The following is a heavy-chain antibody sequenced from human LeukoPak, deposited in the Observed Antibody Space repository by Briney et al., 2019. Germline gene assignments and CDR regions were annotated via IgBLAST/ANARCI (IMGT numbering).Heavy chain of an antibody. Sequence: SETLSLTCTVSGGSISSGGYYWSWIRQHPGKGLEWIGYIYYSGSTYYNPSLKSRVTISVDTSKNQFSLKLSSVTAADTAVYYCARGPWGSSPNLDYWGQGTLVTVSS. CDR1: GGSISSGGYY. CDR3: ARGPWGSSPNLDY. CDR2: IYYSGST. D-gene: IGHD6-6*01. J-gene: IGHJ4*02. V-gene: IGHV4-31*03.